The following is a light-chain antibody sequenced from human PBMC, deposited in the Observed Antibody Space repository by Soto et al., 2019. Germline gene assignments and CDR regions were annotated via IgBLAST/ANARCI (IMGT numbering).Light chain of an antibody. V-gene: IGKV1-39*01. CDR3: QQSYSTPYT. CDR2: AAS. J-gene: IGKJ2*01. CDR1: QSISSY. Sequence: DIQMTQSPSSLSASVGDRVTITCRASQSISSYLNWYQQKPGKAPKPLIYAASSLQSGVPSRFSGSGSGTDFTLTISSLHPEDFATYYCQQSYSTPYTFGQGTKLEIK.